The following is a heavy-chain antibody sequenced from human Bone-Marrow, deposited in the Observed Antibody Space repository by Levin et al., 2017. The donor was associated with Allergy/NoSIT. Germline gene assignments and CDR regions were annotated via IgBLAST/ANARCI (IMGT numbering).Heavy chain of an antibody. J-gene: IGHJ3*02. D-gene: IGHD6-19*01. CDR3: ARGADNSGEYWFAFDI. V-gene: IGHV3-48*03. CDR1: GFTFSGYE. Sequence: GESLKISCAVSGFTFSGYEMSWVRQAPGKGLEWISYINSGGSLIYYADSFKGRFTISRDNAKNSLFLEMNRLRAEDTAVYYCARGADNSGEYWFAFDIWGQGTMVTVSS. CDR2: INSGGSLI.